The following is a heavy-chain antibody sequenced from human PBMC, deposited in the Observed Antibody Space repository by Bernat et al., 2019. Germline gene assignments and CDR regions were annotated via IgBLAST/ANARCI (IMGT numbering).Heavy chain of an antibody. CDR3: ATWRGSGNYYDY. J-gene: IGHJ4*02. D-gene: IGHD3-10*01. V-gene: IGHV3-33*01. CDR1: GVTFRNYG. CDR2: IWYDGSQK. Sequence: QVQLVESGGGVVQSGKSLRLSCAVSGVTFRNYGMHWVRQAPGKGLEWGAVIWYDGSQKYYADSMKDRFTISRDNSKNTLYLQMNSLRVEDTAMYHCATWRGSGNYYDYWGQGTLVTVSS.